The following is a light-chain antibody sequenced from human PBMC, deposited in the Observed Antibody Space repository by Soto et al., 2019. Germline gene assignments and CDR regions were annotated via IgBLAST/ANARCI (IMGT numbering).Light chain of an antibody. J-gene: IGKJ1*01. CDR2: KAT. CDR1: QSISNW. V-gene: IGKV1-5*03. CDR3: QQYNSYWT. Sequence: DIQMTQSPSTLSASVGDRVTIACRASQSISNWLAWFQQKPGKAPKLLIYKATSLESGVTSRFSGSGTGTEFTLTIISLQPDDFATYYCQQYNSYWTFGQGTKVEIK.